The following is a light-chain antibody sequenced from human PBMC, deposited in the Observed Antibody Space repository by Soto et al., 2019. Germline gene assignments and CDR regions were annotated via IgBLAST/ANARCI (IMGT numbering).Light chain of an antibody. J-gene: IGKJ4*01. CDR2: GAS. Sequence: EIVLTQSPATLSLSPGERATLSCRASQSVSSYLAWYQQKPGQAPRLLIYGASNRATDIPARFSGSGSGTDFTLTISSLEPEDFAVYYCQQRSNWPRVTFGGGTKVDIK. V-gene: IGKV3-11*01. CDR3: QQRSNWPRVT. CDR1: QSVSSY.